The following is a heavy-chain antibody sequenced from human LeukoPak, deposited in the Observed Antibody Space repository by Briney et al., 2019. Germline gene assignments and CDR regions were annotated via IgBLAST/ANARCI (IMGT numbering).Heavy chain of an antibody. V-gene: IGHV3-30*02. D-gene: IGHD5-24*01. CDR1: GFTFSSYG. CDR2: IRYDGSNK. CDR3: ARVEMATVGAFDI. Sequence: PGGSLRLSCAASGFTFSSYGMHWVRQAPGKGLEWVAFIRYDGSNKYYADSVKGRFTISRDNSKNTLYLQMNSLRAEDTAVYYCARVEMATVGAFDIWGQGTMVTVSS. J-gene: IGHJ3*02.